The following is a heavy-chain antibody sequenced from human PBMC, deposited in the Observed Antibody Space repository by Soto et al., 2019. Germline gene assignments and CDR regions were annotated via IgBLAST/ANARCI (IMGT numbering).Heavy chain of an antibody. CDR2: IYSTGSA. D-gene: IGHD3-10*01. CDR3: ARGGRTSETDWLDP. Sequence: QVQLQESGPGLVKPSETLSLICTVSGDSVSTFYWTWIRQPAGKGLEWIGRIYSTGSATCNPSLKSRVTMSVDTSMNQVSLKMRSVTAADTAVYYCARGGRTSETDWLDPWGQGILVTVSS. CDR1: GDSVSTFY. V-gene: IGHV4-4*07. J-gene: IGHJ5*02.